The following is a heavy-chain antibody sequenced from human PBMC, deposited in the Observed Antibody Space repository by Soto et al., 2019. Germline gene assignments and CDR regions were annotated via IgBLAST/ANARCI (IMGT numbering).Heavy chain of an antibody. CDR1: GFTFSNYA. J-gene: IGHJ4*02. CDR3: AKGKANTVFGVDTLFDY. D-gene: IGHD3-3*01. Sequence: EVQLLESGGDLVQPGESLRLSCAASGFTFSNYAMSWVRQAPGKGLEWVSTISGSGGNTYYADSVQGRFTISRHNSENMVYLQMNSLTAEGTAVYYCAKGKANTVFGVDTLFDYWGQGTLVTVSS. V-gene: IGHV3-23*01. CDR2: ISGSGGNT.